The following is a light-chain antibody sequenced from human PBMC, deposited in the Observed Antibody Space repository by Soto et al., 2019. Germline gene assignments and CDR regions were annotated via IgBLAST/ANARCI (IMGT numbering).Light chain of an antibody. CDR1: QSLSSIY. CDR3: QQYGSSPRT. V-gene: IGKV3-20*01. Sequence: EIVLTQSPGTLSSSPGERATLSCRASQSLSSIYLAWYQQKPGQAPRLLIYGASSRATGIPDRFSGSGSGTDFTLTISRLEPEDFAVYYCQQYGSSPRTFGQGTRWIS. J-gene: IGKJ1*01. CDR2: GAS.